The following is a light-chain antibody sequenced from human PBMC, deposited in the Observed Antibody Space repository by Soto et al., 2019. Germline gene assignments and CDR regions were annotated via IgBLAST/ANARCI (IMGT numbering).Light chain of an antibody. V-gene: IGLV2-14*01. CDR1: SSDVGGYNY. CDR2: DVS. CDR3: NSYPSNNTQV. J-gene: IGLJ1*01. Sequence: QSVLTQPASVSGSPGQSITISCTGTSSDVGGYNYVSWYQQHPGKAPKLMIYDVSDRPSGVSNRFSGSKSGNTASLTISGLQAEDEADYYCNSYPSNNTQVFGTGTKVTVL.